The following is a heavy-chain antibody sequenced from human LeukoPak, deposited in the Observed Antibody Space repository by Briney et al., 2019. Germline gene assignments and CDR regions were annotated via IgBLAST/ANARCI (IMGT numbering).Heavy chain of an antibody. CDR1: GGTFSSYA. V-gene: IGHV1-69*13. D-gene: IGHD3-22*01. Sequence: SVKVSCKASGGTFSSYAISWVRQAPGQGLEWMGGIIPIFGTANYAQKFQGRVTITADESTSTAYMELSSLRSEDTAVYYCARDRGSGYYAVSWFDPWGQGTLVTVSS. CDR2: IIPIFGTA. CDR3: ARDRGSGYYAVSWFDP. J-gene: IGHJ5*02.